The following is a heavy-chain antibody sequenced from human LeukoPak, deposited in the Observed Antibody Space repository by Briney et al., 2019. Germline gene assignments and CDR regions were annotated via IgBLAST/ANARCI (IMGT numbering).Heavy chain of an antibody. CDR3: ARDISISWFYS. CDR1: GASISSDSNY. CDR2: IYHTGST. V-gene: IGHV4-39*07. Sequence: PSETLSPTCTVSGASISSDSNYWAWVRQPPGKGLQWIGSIYHTGSTFYNPSLMSRVSISIDSSKNQFSLKLSSVTVADTALYYCARDISISWFYSWGQGTLVSVSS. J-gene: IGHJ5*01. D-gene: IGHD3-3*02.